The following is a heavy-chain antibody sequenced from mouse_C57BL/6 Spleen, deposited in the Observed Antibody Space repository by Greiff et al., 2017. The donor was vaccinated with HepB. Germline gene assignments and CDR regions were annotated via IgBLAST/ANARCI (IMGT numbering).Heavy chain of an antibody. CDR1: GYTFTDYY. J-gene: IGHJ1*03. CDR3: ARRAGYGNFLYFDV. D-gene: IGHD2-10*02. Sequence: EVQLQQSGPELVKPGASVKISCKASGYTFTDYYMNWVKQSHGKSLEWIGDINPNNGGTSYNQKFKGKATLTVDKSSSTAYMELRSLTSEDSAVYYCARRAGYGNFLYFDVWGTGTTVTVSS. V-gene: IGHV1-26*01. CDR2: INPNNGGT.